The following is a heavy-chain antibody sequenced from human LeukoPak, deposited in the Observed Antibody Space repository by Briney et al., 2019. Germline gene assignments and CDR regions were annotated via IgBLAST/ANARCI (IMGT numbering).Heavy chain of an antibody. CDR2: INPSGGST. D-gene: IGHD1-26*01. V-gene: IGHV1-46*01. J-gene: IGHJ4*02. CDR3: ARYSQGVVGATPFDY. CDR1: GYTFSSYY. Sequence: ASVKVSCKASGYTFSSYYMHWVRQAPGQGLEWMGIINPSGGSTSYAQKFQGRVTMTTDTSTSTAYMELRSLRSDDTAVYYCARYSQGVVGATPFDYWGQGTLVTVSS.